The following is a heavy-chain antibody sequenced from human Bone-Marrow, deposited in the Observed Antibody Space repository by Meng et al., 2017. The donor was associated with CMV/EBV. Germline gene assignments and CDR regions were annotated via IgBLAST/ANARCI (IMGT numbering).Heavy chain of an antibody. V-gene: IGHV3-30*02. J-gene: IGHJ6*02. CDR1: GFTFSSYG. CDR2: IRYDGSNK. Sequence: GESLKISCAASGFTFSSYGMHWVRQAPGKGLEWVAFIRYDGSNKYYADSVKGRFTISRDNSKNTLYLQMNSLRAEDTAVYYCAKDQVVVPAAAYYYYYGMDVWGQGTTVTVS. CDR3: AKDQVVVPAAAYYYYYGMDV. D-gene: IGHD2-2*01.